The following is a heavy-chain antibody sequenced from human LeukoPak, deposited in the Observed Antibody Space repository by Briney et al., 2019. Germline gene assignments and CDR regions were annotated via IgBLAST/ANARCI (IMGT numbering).Heavy chain of an antibody. CDR3: AREDGSYPNWFDP. J-gene: IGHJ5*02. CDR2: ISSSGSTI. Sequence: GGSLRLSCAASGFTFSSYWMTWVRQTPGKGLEWVSYISSSGSTIYYADSVKGRFTISRDNAKNSLYLQMNSLRAEDTAVYYCAREDGSYPNWFDPWGQGTLVTVSS. CDR1: GFTFSSYW. V-gene: IGHV3-48*04. D-gene: IGHD1-26*01.